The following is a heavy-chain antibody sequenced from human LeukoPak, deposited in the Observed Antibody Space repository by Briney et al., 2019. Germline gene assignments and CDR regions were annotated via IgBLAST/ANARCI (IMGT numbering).Heavy chain of an antibody. V-gene: IGHV3-74*01. CDR2: INGDGTTS. J-gene: IGHJ4*02. CDR1: GFSFSSHW. D-gene: IGHD6-19*01. Sequence: PGGSLRLSCAASGFSFSSHWMHWVRQTPGKGLVWVARINGDGTTSSHADSVKGRFTISRDNAKNTLYLQMNSLRAEDTALYYCARTIAVNGEDFDYWGQGTLVTVSS. CDR3: ARTIAVNGEDFDY.